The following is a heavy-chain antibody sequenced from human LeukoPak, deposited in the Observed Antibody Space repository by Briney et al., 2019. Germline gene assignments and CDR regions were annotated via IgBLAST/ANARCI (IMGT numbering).Heavy chain of an antibody. CDR1: GYTFTSYG. J-gene: IGHJ4*02. V-gene: IGHV1-18*01. D-gene: IGHD6-19*01. Sequence: ASVKVSCKAFGYTFTSYGISWVRQAPGQGPEWMGWISACNGNTNYAQKLQGRVTMTTDTSTSTAYMELRSLRSDDTAVYYCARVLAVAGIDYWGQGTLVTVSS. CDR3: ARVLAVAGIDY. CDR2: ISACNGNT.